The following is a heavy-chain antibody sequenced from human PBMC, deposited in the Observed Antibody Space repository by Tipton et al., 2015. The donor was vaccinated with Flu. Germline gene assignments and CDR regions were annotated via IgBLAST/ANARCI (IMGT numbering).Heavy chain of an antibody. CDR2: IYYSGST. J-gene: IGHJ5*02. Sequence: TLSLTCTVSGGSISSYYWSWNRQPPGKGLEWIGYIYYSGSTYYNPSLKSRVTISLDTSKDQFSLKLSSVTAADTAVYYCARVDSSGYYPGPWGQGTLVTVSS. CDR3: ARVDSSGYYPGP. V-gene: IGHV4-59*01. CDR1: GGSISSYY. D-gene: IGHD3-22*01.